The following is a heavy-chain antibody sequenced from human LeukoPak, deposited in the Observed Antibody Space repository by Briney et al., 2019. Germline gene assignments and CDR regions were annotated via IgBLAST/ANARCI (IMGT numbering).Heavy chain of an antibody. J-gene: IGHJ4*02. Sequence: PSETLSLTCTVSGGSISSYYWSWIWQPPGQGLEWMGYSYSSGSTNYNPSLKSRVTISVDTSKNQFSLKLSSVTAADTAVYYCAGGEVIAAAAAAFDYWGQGTLVTVSS. CDR1: GGSISSYY. CDR3: AGGEVIAAAAAAFDY. V-gene: IGHV4-59*01. D-gene: IGHD6-13*01. CDR2: SYSSGST.